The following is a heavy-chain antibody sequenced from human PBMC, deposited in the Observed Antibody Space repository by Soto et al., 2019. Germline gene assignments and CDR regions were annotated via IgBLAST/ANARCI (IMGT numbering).Heavy chain of an antibody. V-gene: IGHV1-69*06. CDR3: ARVGRYTGSSSWRDYFDY. CDR1: GGTFSSYA. J-gene: IGHJ4*02. D-gene: IGHD6-13*01. CDR2: IIPIFGTA. Sequence: QVQLVQSGAEVKKPGSSVKVSCKASGGTFSSYAISWVRQAPGQGLEWMGGIIPIFGTANYAQKFQGRVTITADKYTMIADMEVSSRRSEDTAVDYCARVGRYTGSSSWRDYFDYWGQGTLVTVSS.